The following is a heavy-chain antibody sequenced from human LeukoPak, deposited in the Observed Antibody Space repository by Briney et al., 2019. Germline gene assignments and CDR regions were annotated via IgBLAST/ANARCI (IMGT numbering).Heavy chain of an antibody. CDR1: GGSISSYY. D-gene: IGHD3-10*01. Sequence: PSETLSLTCTVSGGSISSYYWSWIRQPPGKGLEWIGYIYYSGSTNYNPSLKSRVTISVDTSKNQFSLKLSSVTAADTAVYYCASGGQGRFGELNYYFDYWGQGTLVTVSS. V-gene: IGHV4-59*01. CDR2: IYYSGST. J-gene: IGHJ4*02. CDR3: ASGGQGRFGELNYYFDY.